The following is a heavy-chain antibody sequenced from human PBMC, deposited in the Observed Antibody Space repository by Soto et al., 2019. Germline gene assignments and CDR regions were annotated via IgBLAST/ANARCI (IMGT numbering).Heavy chain of an antibody. Sequence: SETLSLTCTVSGGSISSYYWSWIRQPPGKGLEWIGYIYYSGSTNYNPSLKSRVTISVDTSKNQFSLKLSSVTAADTAVYYCAREKQLGIFDYWGQGTLVTVSS. CDR1: GGSISSYY. CDR3: AREKQLGIFDY. J-gene: IGHJ4*02. D-gene: IGHD6-6*01. CDR2: IYYSGST. V-gene: IGHV4-59*01.